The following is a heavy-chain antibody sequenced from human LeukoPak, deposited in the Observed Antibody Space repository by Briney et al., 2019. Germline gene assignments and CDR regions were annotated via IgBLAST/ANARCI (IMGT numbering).Heavy chain of an antibody. CDR3: ARVHDSSGYYFPFDY. Sequence: SETLSLTCTVSGGSISSYYWGWIRQPPGKGLEWIGYIYYSGSTNYNPSLKSRATISVDTSKNQFSLKLNSVTAADTAVYYCARVHDSSGYYFPFDYWGQGTLVTVSS. D-gene: IGHD3-22*01. V-gene: IGHV4-59*13. J-gene: IGHJ4*02. CDR2: IYYSGST. CDR1: GGSISSYY.